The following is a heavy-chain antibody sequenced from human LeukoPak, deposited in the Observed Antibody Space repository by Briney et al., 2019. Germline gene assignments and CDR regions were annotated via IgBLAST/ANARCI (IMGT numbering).Heavy chain of an antibody. D-gene: IGHD1-1*01. CDR3: ARASWAPTGIPGAWFDP. V-gene: IGHV4-59*01. J-gene: IGHJ5*02. CDR1: GGSISSYY. Sequence: SETLSLTCTVSGGSISSYYWSWIRQPPGKRLECIRYVYYTGSTDYNPSLKSRVTISLDTSKRQFSLKLSSVTAADTAVYYCARASWAPTGIPGAWFDPWGQGTLVTVSS. CDR2: VYYTGST.